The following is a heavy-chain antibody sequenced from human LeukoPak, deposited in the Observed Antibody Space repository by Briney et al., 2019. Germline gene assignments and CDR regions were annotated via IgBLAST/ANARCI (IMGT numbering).Heavy chain of an antibody. CDR3: ARGGSYSLDY. J-gene: IGHJ4*02. Sequence: SETLSLTCTVSGGSISGYYWSWIRQPPGKGLEWIGYIYYSGSSKYNPSLKSRVTISVDTSKNRFSLKLNSVTAADTAVYYCARGGSYSLDYWGQGTLVTVSS. CDR1: GGSISGYY. D-gene: IGHD1-26*01. V-gene: IGHV4-59*01. CDR2: IYYSGSS.